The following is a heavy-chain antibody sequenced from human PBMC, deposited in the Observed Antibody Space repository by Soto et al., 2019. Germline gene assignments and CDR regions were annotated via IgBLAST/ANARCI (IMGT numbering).Heavy chain of an antibody. J-gene: IGHJ4*02. V-gene: IGHV4-31*03. Sequence: QVQLQESGPGLVKPSQTLSLTCTVSGGSISSGGYYWSWIRQHPGKGLEWIGYIYYTGSTYYNPSLKRRVAIPVDTSKTQFPLKLSSVTAADTAVYYCATLYMVRGVRTFDYWGQGTLVTVSS. CDR2: IYYTGST. D-gene: IGHD3-10*01. CDR1: GGSISSGGYY. CDR3: ATLYMVRGVRTFDY.